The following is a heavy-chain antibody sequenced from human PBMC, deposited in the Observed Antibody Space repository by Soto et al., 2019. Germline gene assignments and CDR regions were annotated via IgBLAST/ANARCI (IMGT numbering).Heavy chain of an antibody. CDR3: TTDSYSSVTIIRLDY. J-gene: IGHJ4*01. V-gene: IGHV3-15*07. CDR2: IKSRTDGGTT. Sequence: GGSLRLSCAASGFTFSYAWINWVRQAPGKGLEWVGRIKSRTDGGTTDFAAPVKGRFAISRDDAKNILFLQMNSLQIEDTAVYYCTTDSYSSVTIIRLDYWGRGALVTVSS. CDR1: GFTFSYAW. D-gene: IGHD4-4*01.